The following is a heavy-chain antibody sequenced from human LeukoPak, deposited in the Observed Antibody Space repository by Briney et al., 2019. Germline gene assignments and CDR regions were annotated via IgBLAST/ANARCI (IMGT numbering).Heavy chain of an antibody. CDR1: GGSISSYY. CDR3: ARDRLGYCTNGVCYPYYFDY. CDR2: IYYSGST. Sequence: SETLSLTCTVSGGSISSYYWSWIWQPPGKGLEWIGYIYYSGSTNYNPSLKSRVTISVDTSKNQFSLKLSSVTAADTAVYYCARDRLGYCTNGVCYPYYFDYWGQGTLVTVSS. D-gene: IGHD2-8*01. V-gene: IGHV4-59*01. J-gene: IGHJ4*02.